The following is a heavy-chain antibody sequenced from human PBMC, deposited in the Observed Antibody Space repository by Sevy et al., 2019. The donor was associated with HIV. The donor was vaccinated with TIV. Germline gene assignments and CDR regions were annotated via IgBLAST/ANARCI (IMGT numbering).Heavy chain of an antibody. Sequence: GGSLRLSCAASGFTFSNYWMSWVRQAPGKGLECVANINQDGSEKYYSDSVKGRFIVSRDNAKNSLYLQMKSLRAEDSAVYYCAREQITGAKPDDLDTWGQGTLVTVSS. V-gene: IGHV3-7*01. CDR1: GFTFSNYW. CDR3: AREQITGAKPDDLDT. D-gene: IGHD1-7*01. CDR2: INQDGSEK. J-gene: IGHJ5*01.